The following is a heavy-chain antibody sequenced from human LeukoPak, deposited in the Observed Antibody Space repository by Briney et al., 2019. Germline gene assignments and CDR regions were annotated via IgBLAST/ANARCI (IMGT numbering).Heavy chain of an antibody. D-gene: IGHD2-15*01. CDR1: GLTVSSNY. Sequence: AGGSLRLSCAASGLTVSSNYMSWVRQAPGKGLEWVSVLYSAGSTYYADSVKGRFTISRDNSKNTLYLQMNSLRAEDTAVYCCARDLGGTGTLDIWGQGTMVTVSS. CDR2: LYSAGST. CDR3: ARDLGGTGTLDI. J-gene: IGHJ3*02. V-gene: IGHV3-53*01.